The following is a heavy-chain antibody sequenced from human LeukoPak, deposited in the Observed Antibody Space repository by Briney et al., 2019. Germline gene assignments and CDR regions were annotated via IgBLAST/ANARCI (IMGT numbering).Heavy chain of an antibody. CDR3: ANGRGSGWYFDL. CDR2: ISGSGGNT. CDR1: GFTLSSYA. Sequence: GGSLRLSCAASGFTLSSYAMSWVHQAPGKGLEWVSGISGSGGNTYYADSVKGRFTISRDDSKNTLYVQMNSLRAEDTAVYYCANGRGSGWYFDLWGRGTLVTVSS. V-gene: IGHV3-23*01. D-gene: IGHD3-10*01. J-gene: IGHJ2*01.